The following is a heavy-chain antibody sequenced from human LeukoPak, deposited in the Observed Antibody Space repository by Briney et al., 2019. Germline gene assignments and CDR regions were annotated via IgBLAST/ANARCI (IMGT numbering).Heavy chain of an antibody. J-gene: IGHJ4*02. D-gene: IGHD3-10*01. Sequence: GGSLRLSCAASGFTFSTYTMAWVRQAPGGGPEWVSGIGGDGGGGTYYADSVRGRFAISRDNPKSTLYLQMNSLRVEDTAVYYCLKDFGRNLGGPGYWGRGTLVTVSP. V-gene: IGHV3-23*01. CDR3: LKDFGRNLGGPGY. CDR1: GFTFSTYT. CDR2: IGGDGGGGT.